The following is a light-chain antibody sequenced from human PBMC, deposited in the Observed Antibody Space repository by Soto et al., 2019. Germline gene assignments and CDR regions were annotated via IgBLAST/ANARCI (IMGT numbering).Light chain of an antibody. CDR3: SSYAGSNNLE. CDR2: EVS. Sequence: QSALTQPPSASGSPGQSVTISCTGTSSDVGGYNYVSWYQQHPGKAPKLMIYEVSKRPSGVPDRFSGSKSGITASLTVSGLQAEDEADYYCSSYAGSNNLEFGGVTKLTVL. J-gene: IGLJ2*01. V-gene: IGLV2-8*01. CDR1: SSDVGGYNY.